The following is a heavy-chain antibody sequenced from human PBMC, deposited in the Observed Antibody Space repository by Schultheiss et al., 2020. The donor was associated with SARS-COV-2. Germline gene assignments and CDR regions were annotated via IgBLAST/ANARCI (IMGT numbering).Heavy chain of an antibody. CDR3: ARVESGGGLQLADYYYYGMDV. CDR1: GFTFSSYS. Sequence: GGSLRLSCAASGFTFSSYSMNWVRQAPGKGLEWVSSISRSSSYIYYADSVKGRFTISRDNAKNSLYLQMNSLRAEDTAVYYCARVESGGGLQLADYYYYGMDVWGQGTTVTVSS. D-gene: IGHD4-11*01. V-gene: IGHV3-21*01. J-gene: IGHJ6*02. CDR2: ISRSSSYI.